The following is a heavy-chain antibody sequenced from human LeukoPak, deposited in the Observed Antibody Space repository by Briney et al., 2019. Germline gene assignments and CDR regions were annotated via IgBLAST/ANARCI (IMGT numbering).Heavy chain of an antibody. Sequence: GGSLRLSCAASGFTFSSYAMHWVRQAPGKGLEGVAVISYDGSNKYYADSVKGRFTISRDNSKNTLYLQMNSLRAEDTAVYYCAREPITSGSYSYFDYWGQGTLVTVSS. D-gene: IGHD1-26*01. V-gene: IGHV3-30-3*01. CDR2: ISYDGSNK. J-gene: IGHJ4*02. CDR1: GFTFSSYA. CDR3: AREPITSGSYSYFDY.